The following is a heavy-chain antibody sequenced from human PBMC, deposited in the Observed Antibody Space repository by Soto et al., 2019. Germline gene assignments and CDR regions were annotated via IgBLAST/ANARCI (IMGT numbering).Heavy chain of an antibody. CDR1: GFTFSSYA. CDR3: AKGVTFGGVIPPPSFDY. V-gene: IGHV3-23*01. J-gene: IGHJ4*02. D-gene: IGHD3-16*02. Sequence: GGSLKLSCAASGFTFSSYAMSWVRQAPGKGLEWVSAISGSGGSTYYADSVKGRFTISRDNSKNTLYLQMNSLRAEDTAVYYCAKGVTFGGVIPPPSFDYWGQGTLVTVSS. CDR2: ISGSGGST.